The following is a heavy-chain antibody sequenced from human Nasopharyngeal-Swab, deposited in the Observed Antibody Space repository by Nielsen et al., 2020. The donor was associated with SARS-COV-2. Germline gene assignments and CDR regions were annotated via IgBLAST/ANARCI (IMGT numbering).Heavy chain of an antibody. CDR1: GFTFSSYA. D-gene: IGHD2-2*01. CDR3: ALHEYCSSTSCLKGFDY. V-gene: IGHV3-23*01. CDR2: ISGSGGST. Sequence: GGSLRLSCAASGFTFSSYAMSWVRQAPGKGLEWVSAISGSGGSTYYADSVKGRFTISRDNSKNTLYLQMNSLRAEDTAVYYCALHEYCSSTSCLKGFDYWGQGTLVTVSS. J-gene: IGHJ4*02.